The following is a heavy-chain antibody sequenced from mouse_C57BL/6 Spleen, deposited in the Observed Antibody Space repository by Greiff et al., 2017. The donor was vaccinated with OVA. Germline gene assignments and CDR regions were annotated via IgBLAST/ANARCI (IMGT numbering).Heavy chain of an antibody. J-gene: IGHJ2*01. Sequence: EVKLVESGGGLVKPGGSLKLSCAASGFTFSDYGMHWVRQAPEKGLEWVAYISSGSSTIYYAATVKGRFTISRDNAKKTLFLQMTSLRSEDTALYYCARRAVYYDYAVLYFDYWGQGTTLTVSS. CDR3: ARRAVYYDYAVLYFDY. D-gene: IGHD2-4*01. V-gene: IGHV5-17*01. CDR1: GFTFSDYG. CDR2: ISSGSSTI.